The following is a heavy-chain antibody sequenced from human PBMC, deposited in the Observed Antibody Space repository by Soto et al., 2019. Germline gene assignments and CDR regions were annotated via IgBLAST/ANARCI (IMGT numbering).Heavy chain of an antibody. D-gene: IGHD3-3*01. Sequence: SVKVSCKASGGTFSSYAISWVRQAPGQGLEWMGGIIPIFGTANYAQKFQGRVTITADESTSTAYMELSSLRSEGTAVYYCARANYDFWSRYGMDVWGQGTTVTVSS. CDR2: IIPIFGTA. J-gene: IGHJ6*02. V-gene: IGHV1-69*13. CDR1: GGTFSSYA. CDR3: ARANYDFWSRYGMDV.